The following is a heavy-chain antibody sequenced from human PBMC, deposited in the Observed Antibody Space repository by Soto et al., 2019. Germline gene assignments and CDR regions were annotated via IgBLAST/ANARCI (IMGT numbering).Heavy chain of an antibody. J-gene: IGHJ4*02. Sequence: ASVKVSCKASGYTFTGYYMHWVRQAPGQGLEWMGWINPNSGGTNYAQKFQGRVTMPRDTSISTAYMELSRLRSDDTAVYYCARDFQGEMATAIGNWGQGTLVTVSS. CDR3: ARDFQGEMATAIGN. CDR2: INPNSGGT. CDR1: GYTFTGYY. D-gene: IGHD5-18*01. V-gene: IGHV1-2*02.